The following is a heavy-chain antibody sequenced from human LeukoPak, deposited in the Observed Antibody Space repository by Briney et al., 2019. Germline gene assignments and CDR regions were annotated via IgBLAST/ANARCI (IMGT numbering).Heavy chain of an antibody. CDR1: GFTFSSYA. D-gene: IGHD1-14*01. CDR2: ISAASETI. V-gene: IGHV3-23*01. CDR3: MTELLGY. Sequence: PGGSLRLSCAASGFTFSSYAMSWVRQAPGTGLEWVSAISAASETIYYADSVKGRFTISRDNAKNSLFLQMSGLRAEDTAVYYCMTELLGYRGQGTLVTVSS. J-gene: IGHJ4*02.